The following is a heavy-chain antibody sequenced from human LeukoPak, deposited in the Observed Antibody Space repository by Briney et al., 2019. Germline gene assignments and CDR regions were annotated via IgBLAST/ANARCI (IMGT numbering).Heavy chain of an antibody. D-gene: IGHD3-10*01. CDR2: ISSSSSTI. CDR1: GFTFSSYS. V-gene: IGHV3-48*04. J-gene: IGHJ4*01. Sequence: PGGSLRLSCAASGFTFSSYSMNWVRQAPGKGLEWVSYISSSSSTIYYADSVKGRFTISRDNAKNSLYLQMNSLRAEDTAVYYCGREAGGGSLWLGEYFFGVQG. CDR3: GREAGGGSLWLGEYFF.